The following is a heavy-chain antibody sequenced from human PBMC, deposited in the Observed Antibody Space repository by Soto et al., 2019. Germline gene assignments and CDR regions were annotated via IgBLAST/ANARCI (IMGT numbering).Heavy chain of an antibody. CDR3: ARVRGGRGYCISTSCHDSNHFDY. CDR1: GGSISSYY. V-gene: IGHV4-59*01. D-gene: IGHD2-2*01. J-gene: IGHJ4*02. CDR2: IYYSGST. Sequence: PSETLSLTCTVTGGSISSYYWSWIWQPPGKGLEWIGYIYYSGSTNYNPSLKSRVTISVDTSKNQFSLKLSSVTAADTAVYYCARVRGGRGYCISTSCHDSNHFDYWGQGTLVTVS.